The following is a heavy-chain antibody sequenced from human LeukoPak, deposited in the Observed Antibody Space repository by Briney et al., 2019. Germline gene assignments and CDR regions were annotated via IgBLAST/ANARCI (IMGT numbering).Heavy chain of an antibody. Sequence: PSETLSLTCNVSGYSISSGYYWGWIRQSPGKGLEWIGTVYHTGTTYYTPSLESRLAISLDTSTNRFSLKLTSVTATDTAVYYCASAHYEATGLGYYFKFWGQGTLVTVSS. CDR1: GYSISSGYY. D-gene: IGHD2-8*02. V-gene: IGHV4-38-2*02. J-gene: IGHJ4*02. CDR2: VYHTGTT. CDR3: ASAHYEATGLGYYFKF.